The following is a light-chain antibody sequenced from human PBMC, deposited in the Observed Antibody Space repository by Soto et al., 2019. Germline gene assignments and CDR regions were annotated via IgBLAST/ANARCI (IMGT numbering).Light chain of an antibody. CDR1: QYINTR. Sequence: EIVLTQSPATLSSFPGDGVTVSCRASQYINTRLAWYQHRPGQAPRLLIYQTSLRAAGIPARFSASGSGTDFTLTISDVQPEDFALYYRHQRQSWPQTVGQGTKVDIK. CDR2: QTS. CDR3: HQRQSWPQT. V-gene: IGKV3-11*01. J-gene: IGKJ1*01.